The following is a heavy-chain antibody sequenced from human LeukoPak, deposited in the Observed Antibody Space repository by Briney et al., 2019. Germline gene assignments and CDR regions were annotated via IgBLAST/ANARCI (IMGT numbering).Heavy chain of an antibody. V-gene: IGHV3-74*01. CDR1: GFTFSSYW. D-gene: IGHD3-3*01. Sequence: PGGSLRLSCAASGFTFSSYWMHWVRQAPGKGQVWVSRINSDGSSTSYADSVKGRFTISRDNAKNTLYLQMNSLRAEDTAVYYCARAGYYDFWSGYYTRYAFDIWGQGTMVTVSS. CDR2: INSDGSST. J-gene: IGHJ3*02. CDR3: ARAGYYDFWSGYYTRYAFDI.